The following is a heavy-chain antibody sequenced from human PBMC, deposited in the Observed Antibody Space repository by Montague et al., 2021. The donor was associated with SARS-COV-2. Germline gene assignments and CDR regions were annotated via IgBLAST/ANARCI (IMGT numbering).Heavy chain of an antibody. CDR1: GFTFSSYS. V-gene: IGHV3-21*01. CDR3: ARGPLHGVAADTPFDL. Sequence: SLRLSCAASGFTFSSYSMNWVRQAPGKGLEWVSSISSSSSYIYYADSVKGRFTISRDNAKNSLYLQMNSLRAEDTAVYYCARGPLHGVAADTPFDLWGQGTLVTVSS. CDR2: ISSSSSYI. D-gene: IGHD2-15*01. J-gene: IGHJ4*02.